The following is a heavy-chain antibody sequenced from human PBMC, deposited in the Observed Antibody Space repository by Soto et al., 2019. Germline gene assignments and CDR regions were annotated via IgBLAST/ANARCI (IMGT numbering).Heavy chain of an antibody. CDR2: IYYSGST. CDR3: ARDSTGYSYFDS. V-gene: IGHV4-39*02. J-gene: IGHJ4*02. D-gene: IGHD3-22*01. CDR1: GGSISSSSYY. Sequence: PSETLSLTCTVSGGSISSSSYYWGWIRQPPGKGLEWIGSIYYSGSTYYNPSLKSRVTISADTSKNQFSLKLSSVTAADTAVYYCARDSTGYSYFDSWGQGTLVTVSS.